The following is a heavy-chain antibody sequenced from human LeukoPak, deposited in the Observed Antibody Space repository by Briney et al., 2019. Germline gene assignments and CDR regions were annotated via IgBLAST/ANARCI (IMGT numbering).Heavy chain of an antibody. D-gene: IGHD3-10*01. CDR1: GFTFSSYW. V-gene: IGHV3-7*01. CDR3: AGDSRGFGETYFDY. J-gene: IGHJ4*02. Sequence: PGGSLRLSCAASGFTFSSYWMSWVRQAPGKGLEWVANIKQDGSEKYYVDSVKGRFTISRDNAKNSLYLQMNSLRAEDTAVYYCAGDSRGFGETYFDYWGQGTLVTVSS. CDR2: IKQDGSEK.